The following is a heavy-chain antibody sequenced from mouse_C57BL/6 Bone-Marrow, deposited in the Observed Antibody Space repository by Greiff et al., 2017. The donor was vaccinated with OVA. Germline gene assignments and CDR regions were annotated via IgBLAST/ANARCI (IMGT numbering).Heavy chain of an antibody. D-gene: IGHD1-1*01. Sequence: QVQLKQSGAELVRPGASVTLSCKASGYTFTSYGISWVKQRPGQGLEWIGAIYTRSGNTYYKSSSTAYMELRSLTSDDSAVYFCARSGYYGSSSFDYWGQGTTLTVSS. J-gene: IGHJ2*01. CDR1: GYTFTSYG. CDR2: IYTRSGNT. V-gene: IGHV1-81*01. CDR3: ARSGYYGSSSFDY.